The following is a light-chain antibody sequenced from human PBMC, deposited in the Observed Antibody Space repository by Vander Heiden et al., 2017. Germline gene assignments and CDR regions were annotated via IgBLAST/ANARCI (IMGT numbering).Light chain of an antibody. V-gene: IGLV1-40*01. CDR3: QSYDSSLSGYV. CDR2: GNN. Sequence: QSVLTQPPSVSGAPGQRVPISCTGSSSNIGAGYDVHWYQQLPGTAPKLLIYGNNNRPAGVPDRFSGSKSGTSASLAITGLQAEDEADYYCQSYDSSLSGYVFGTATKVTVL. J-gene: IGLJ1*01. CDR1: SSNIGAGYD.